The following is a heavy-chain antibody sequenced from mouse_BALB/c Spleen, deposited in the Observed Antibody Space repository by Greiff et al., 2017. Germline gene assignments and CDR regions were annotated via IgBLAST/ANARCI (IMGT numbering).Heavy chain of an antibody. D-gene: IGHD2-2*01. J-gene: IGHJ4*01. CDR1: GYSITSGYY. CDR3: ARAYGYDVYAMDY. V-gene: IGHV3-6*02. CDR2: ISYDGSN. Sequence: VQLQQSGPGLVKPSQSLSLTCSVTGYSITSGYYWNWIRQFPGNKLEWMGYISYDGSNNYNPSLKNRISITRDTSKNQFFLKLNSVTTEDTATYYCARAYGYDVYAMDYWGQGTSVTVSS.